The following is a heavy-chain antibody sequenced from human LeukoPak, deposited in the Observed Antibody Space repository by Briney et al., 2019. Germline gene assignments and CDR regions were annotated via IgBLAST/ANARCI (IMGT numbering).Heavy chain of an antibody. CDR1: GFTFGDYA. J-gene: IGHJ4*02. V-gene: IGHV3-49*04. Sequence: SLRLSCTASGFTFGDYAMSWVRQAPGKGLEWVGFIRSKAYGGTTEYAASVKGRFTISRDDSKSIAYLQMHSLKTEDTAVYYCTRDRRRMGYWGQGTLVTVSS. CDR3: TRDRRRMGY. D-gene: IGHD2-8*01. CDR2: IRSKAYGGTT.